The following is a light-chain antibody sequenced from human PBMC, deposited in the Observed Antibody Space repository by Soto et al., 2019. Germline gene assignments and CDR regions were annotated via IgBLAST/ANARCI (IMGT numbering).Light chain of an antibody. CDR3: QQYGSSPPYT. V-gene: IGKV3-20*01. CDR1: QSVSSRY. Sequence: EIVLTQSPGTLSLSPGERATLSCRASQSVSSRYLAWYQQKPGQAPRLLMYGASSRATGIPDWFSGSGSGTDFTLTISRLEPEDFAVYDCQQYGSSPPYTFGQGTKLEIK. CDR2: GAS. J-gene: IGKJ2*01.